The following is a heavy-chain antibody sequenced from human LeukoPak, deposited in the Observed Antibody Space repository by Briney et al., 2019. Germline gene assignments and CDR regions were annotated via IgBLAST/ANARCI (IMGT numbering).Heavy chain of an antibody. CDR2: ISYSGRT. J-gene: IGHJ5*02. D-gene: IGHD3-10*01. CDR3: ARVKYYGFDP. V-gene: IGHV4-61*03. Sequence: SETLSLTCTVSGGSFSSGSYYWSWIRQPPGKALEWISYISYSGRTNDNPSLKSRVTISLDTSKNHFSLKLTSVTAADTAMYYCARVKYYGFDPWGQGTLVTVSS. CDR1: GGSFSSGSYY.